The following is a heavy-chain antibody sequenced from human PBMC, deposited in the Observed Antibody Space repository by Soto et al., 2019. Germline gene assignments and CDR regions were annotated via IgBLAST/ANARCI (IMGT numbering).Heavy chain of an antibody. CDR1: GGTFSSYA. V-gene: IGHV1-69*01. CDR3: ARAHPSSRAAAGTAYYYYYGMDV. CDR2: IIPIFGTA. Sequence: QVQLVQSGAEVKKPGSSVKVSCKASGGTFSSYAISWVRQAPGQGLEWMGGIIPIFGTANYAQKFQGRVTITADESTSTAYMELSSLRSEDTAVYYCARAHPSSRAAAGTAYYYYYGMDVWGQGTTVTGSS. J-gene: IGHJ6*02. D-gene: IGHD6-13*01.